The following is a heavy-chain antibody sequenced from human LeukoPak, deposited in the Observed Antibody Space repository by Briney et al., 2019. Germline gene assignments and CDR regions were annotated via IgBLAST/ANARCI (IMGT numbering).Heavy chain of an antibody. D-gene: IGHD3-10*01. J-gene: IGHJ4*02. V-gene: IGHV3-30*18. CDR3: AKDVAHYGSGLFDY. Sequence: GGSLRLSCAASGFTFSSYEMNWVRQAPGKGLEWVAVISYDGSNKYYADSVKGRFTISRDNSKNTLYLQMNSLRAEDTAVYYCAKDVAHYGSGLFDYWGQGTLVTVSS. CDR2: ISYDGSNK. CDR1: GFTFSSYE.